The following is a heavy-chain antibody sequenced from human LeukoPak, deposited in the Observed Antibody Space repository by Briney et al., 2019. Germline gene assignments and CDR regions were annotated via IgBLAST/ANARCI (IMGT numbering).Heavy chain of an antibody. Sequence: PGGSLRLSCAASGFTVSSNYMSWVRQAPGKGLEWVSVFYSGGSTYYADSVKGRFTISRDNSKNTLYLQMNSLRAEDTAVYYCARGHNRYYFDYWGQGTLVTVSS. CDR2: FYSGGST. J-gene: IGHJ4*02. CDR1: GFTVSSNY. CDR3: ARGHNRYYFDY. V-gene: IGHV3-53*01. D-gene: IGHD1-14*01.